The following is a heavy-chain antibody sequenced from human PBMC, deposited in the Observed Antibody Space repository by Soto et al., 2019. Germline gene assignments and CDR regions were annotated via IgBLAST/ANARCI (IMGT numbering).Heavy chain of an antibody. V-gene: IGHV4-4*02. Sequence: PSETLSLTCAVSSGSISSSNWWSWVRQPPGKGLEWIGEIYHSGSTNYNPSLKSRVTISVDKSKNQFSLKLSSVTAADTAVYYCARGPWRLPGDAFDIWGQGTMVTVSS. CDR3: ARGPWRLPGDAFDI. CDR1: SGSISSSNW. CDR2: IYHSGST. J-gene: IGHJ3*02.